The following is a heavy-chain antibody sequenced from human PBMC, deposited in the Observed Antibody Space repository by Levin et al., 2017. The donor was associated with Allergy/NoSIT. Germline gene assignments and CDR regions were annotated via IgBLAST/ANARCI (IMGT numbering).Heavy chain of an antibody. D-gene: IGHD1-1*01. J-gene: IGHJ4*02. V-gene: IGHV3-30-3*01. CDR2: ISDDGSSE. CDR1: GFTFSNYA. CDR3: VREIAEEGT. Sequence: PGGSLRLSCAASGFTFSNYAMHWVRQAPGKGLEWVGVISDDGSSEFYIDSVKGRFTISRDNSKNRLYLQMDSRRAEDTALYYCVREIAEEGTWGQGTLVIVSS.